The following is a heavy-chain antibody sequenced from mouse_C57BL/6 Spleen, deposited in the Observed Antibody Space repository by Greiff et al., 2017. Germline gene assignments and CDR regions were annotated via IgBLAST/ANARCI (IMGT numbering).Heavy chain of an antibody. Sequence: QVQLQQSGAELVKPGASVKISCKASGYAFSSYWMNWVKQRPGKGLEWIGQIYPGDGDTNYNGKFKGKATLTADKSSSTAYMQLSSLTSEDSAVYFCARVEYDRGWFAYWGQGTLVTVSA. CDR3: ARVEYDRGWFAY. V-gene: IGHV1-80*01. D-gene: IGHD2-12*01. J-gene: IGHJ3*01. CDR2: IYPGDGDT. CDR1: GYAFSSYW.